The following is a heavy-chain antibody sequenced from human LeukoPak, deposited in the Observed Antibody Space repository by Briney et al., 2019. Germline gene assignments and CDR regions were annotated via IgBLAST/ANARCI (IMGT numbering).Heavy chain of an antibody. CDR2: IYYSGRT. CDR1: GFTFSSYA. J-gene: IGHJ4*02. D-gene: IGHD6-6*01. CDR3: ARGPIAARLDY. Sequence: GSLRLSCAASGFTFSSYAMNWVRQAPGKGLEWIGSIYYSGRTYYNPSLESRVTISVDTSKNQFSLKLSSVTAADTAVYYCARGPIAARLDYWGQGTLVTVSS. V-gene: IGHV4-39*01.